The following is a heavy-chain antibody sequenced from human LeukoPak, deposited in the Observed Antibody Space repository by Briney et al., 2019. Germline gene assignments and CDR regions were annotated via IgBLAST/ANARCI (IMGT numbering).Heavy chain of an antibody. V-gene: IGHV3-74*01. CDR2: INSDGSST. CDR3: ARDSPSTTFDY. Sequence: GGSLRLSCAASGFTFSSYWMHWVRQAPGKGLVWVSRINSDGSSTYYADSVKGRFTISRDNSKNTLYLQMNSLRAEDTAVYYCARDSPSTTFDYWGQGTLVTVSS. J-gene: IGHJ4*02. D-gene: IGHD1-1*01. CDR1: GFTFSSYW.